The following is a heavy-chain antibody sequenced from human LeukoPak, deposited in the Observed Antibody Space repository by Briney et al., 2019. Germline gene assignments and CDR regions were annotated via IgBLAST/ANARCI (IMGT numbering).Heavy chain of an antibody. V-gene: IGHV3-23*01. CDR1: GFTFSSYA. Sequence: AGGSLRLSCAASGFTFSSYAMSWVRQAPGKGLEWVSAISGSGGSTYYADSVKGRFTISRDNFKNTLYLQMNSLRAEDTAVYYCAKGPTPIAASIDWGQGTLVTVSS. CDR3: AKGPTPIAASID. D-gene: IGHD6-6*01. J-gene: IGHJ4*02. CDR2: ISGSGGST.